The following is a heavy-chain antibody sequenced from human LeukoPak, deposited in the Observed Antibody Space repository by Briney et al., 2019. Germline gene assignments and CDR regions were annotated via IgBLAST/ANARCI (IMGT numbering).Heavy chain of an antibody. Sequence: GGSLRLSCAASGFTFSSYAMSWVRQAPGKGLEWVSSISGSGGRTYYADSVKGHLTISRDNSRNTLYLQMDSLRAEDTAVYYCAKGDTDYHYYYYMDVWGKGTTVTVSS. J-gene: IGHJ6*03. D-gene: IGHD5-18*01. CDR3: AKGDTDYHYYYYMDV. CDR1: GFTFSSYA. V-gene: IGHV3-23*01. CDR2: ISGSGGRT.